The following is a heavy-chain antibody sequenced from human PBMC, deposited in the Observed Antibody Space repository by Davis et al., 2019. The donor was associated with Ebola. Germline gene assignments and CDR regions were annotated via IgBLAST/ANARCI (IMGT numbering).Heavy chain of an antibody. CDR2: ISGSGGST. V-gene: IGHV3-23*01. Sequence: GESLKISCAASGFTFSNYAMSWVRQAPGKGLEWVSGISGSGGSTYYADSVKGRFTISRDNSKNTLYLQMNSLRAEDTAVYYCANNYGTYYYYYGMDVWGQGTTVTVSS. D-gene: IGHD4-17*01. CDR1: GFTFSNYA. J-gene: IGHJ6*02. CDR3: ANNYGTYYYYYGMDV.